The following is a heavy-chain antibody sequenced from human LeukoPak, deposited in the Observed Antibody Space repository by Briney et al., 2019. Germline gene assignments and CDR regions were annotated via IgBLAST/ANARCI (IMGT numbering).Heavy chain of an antibody. CDR3: ARGGLVRGSIDSLIAFDF. V-gene: IGHV6-1*01. Sequence: SQTLSLTCAISGDSVSRRSAGWNWIRQSPSRGLEWLGRIYYRSTWYSDFLTSRITISPDTYKNQFSLHLDSVTPEDTAVYYCARGGLVRGSIDSLIAFDFWGQGTVVTVSS. CDR1: GDSVSRRSAG. CDR2: IYYRSTWYS. J-gene: IGHJ3*01. D-gene: IGHD3-10*01.